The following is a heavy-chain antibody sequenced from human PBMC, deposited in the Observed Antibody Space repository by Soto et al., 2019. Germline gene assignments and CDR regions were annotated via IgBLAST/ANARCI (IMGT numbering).Heavy chain of an antibody. D-gene: IGHD3-10*01. V-gene: IGHV3-33*01. J-gene: IGHJ4*02. Sequence: GGSLRLSCAASGFTFSSYGMHWVRQAPGKGLEWVAVIWYDGSNKYYADSVKGRFTISRDNSKNTLYLQMNSLRAEDTAVYYCALIGPRHGEHLDYWGQGTLVTVSS. CDR1: GFTFSSYG. CDR3: ALIGPRHGEHLDY. CDR2: IWYDGSNK.